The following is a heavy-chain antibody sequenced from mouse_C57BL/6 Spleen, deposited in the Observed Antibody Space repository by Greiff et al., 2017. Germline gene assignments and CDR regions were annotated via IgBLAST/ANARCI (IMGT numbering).Heavy chain of an antibody. D-gene: IGHD2-4*01. CDR1: GFTFSNYW. V-gene: IGHV6-3*01. Sequence: EVQLQQSGGGLVQPGGSMKLSCVASGFTFSNYWMNWVRQSPEKGLEWVAQIRLKSDNYATHYAESVKGRFTISRDDSKSSDYLQMNNLRAEDTGIYYCTIYYDYPYYFDYWGQGTTLTVSS. J-gene: IGHJ2*01. CDR2: IRLKSDNYAT. CDR3: TIYYDYPYYFDY.